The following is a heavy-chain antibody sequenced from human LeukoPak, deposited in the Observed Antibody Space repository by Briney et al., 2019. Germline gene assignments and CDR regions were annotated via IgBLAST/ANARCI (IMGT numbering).Heavy chain of an antibody. J-gene: IGHJ3*02. CDR2: INPDGSEK. V-gene: IGHV3-7*01. Sequence: PGESLRLSCAASGFRFGSDWMTWVRQAPGKGLEWVANINPDGSEKYYVDSEKGRFTISRDNGKNSLYLQLNSLRDEDTAVYYCARYYDPTVGDAFDIWGQGTMVTVSS. CDR3: ARYYDPTVGDAFDI. CDR1: GFRFGSDW. D-gene: IGHD3-22*01.